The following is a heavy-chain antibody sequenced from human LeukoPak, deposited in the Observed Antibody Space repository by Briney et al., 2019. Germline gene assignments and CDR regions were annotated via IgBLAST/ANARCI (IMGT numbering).Heavy chain of an antibody. CDR1: GYTFTSYA. CDR2: INTNTGNP. Sequence: ASVKVSCKASGYTFTSYAMHWVRQAPGQRLEWMGWINTNTGNPTYAQGFTGRFVFSLDTSVSTAYLQISSLKAEDTAVYYCARVFPVGDGSGSYSPLLYWGQGTLVTVSS. CDR3: ARVFPVGDGSGSYSPLLY. D-gene: IGHD3-10*01. V-gene: IGHV7-4-1*02. J-gene: IGHJ4*02.